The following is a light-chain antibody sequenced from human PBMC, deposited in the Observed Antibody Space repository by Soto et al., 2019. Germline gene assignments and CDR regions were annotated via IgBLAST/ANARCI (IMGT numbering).Light chain of an antibody. V-gene: IGLV1-47*02. J-gene: IGLJ2*01. CDR2: GSN. CDR3: ASWDDSLSGHVV. Sequence: QSVLTQPPSASGTPGQRVTISCSGTGSNIGTNYVYWYQQLPGTAPKLLIFGSNQLPSGVPDRFSGSKSATSASLAISGLRSEDEADYYCASWDDSLSGHVVFGGGTKLTVL. CDR1: GSNIGTNY.